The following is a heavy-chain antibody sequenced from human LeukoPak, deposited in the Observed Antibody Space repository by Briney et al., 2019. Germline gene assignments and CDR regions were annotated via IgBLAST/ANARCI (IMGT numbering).Heavy chain of an antibody. J-gene: IGHJ6*02. CDR3: ARGIRYFDWLLATYSMDV. CDR2: IIPILGIA. Sequence: ASVKVSCKASGGTFSSYAISWVRQAPGQGLEWMGRIIPILGIANYAQKFQGRVTITADKSTSTAYMELSSLRSEDTAVYYCARGIRYFDWLLATYSMDVWGQGTTVTVSS. D-gene: IGHD3-9*01. V-gene: IGHV1-69*04. CDR1: GGTFSSYA.